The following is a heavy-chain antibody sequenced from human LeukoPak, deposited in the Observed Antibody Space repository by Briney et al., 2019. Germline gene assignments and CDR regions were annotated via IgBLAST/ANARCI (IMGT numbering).Heavy chain of an antibody. CDR2: IYTSGST. D-gene: IGHD3-10*01. J-gene: IGHJ5*02. Sequence: KPSETLSLTCTVSGGSSSSGSYYWSWIRQPAGKGLEWIGRIYTSGSTNYNPSLKSRVTISVDTSKNQFSLKLSSVTAADTAVYYCVRDCLMELLWFGESWGLDPWGQGTLVTVSS. CDR3: VRDCLMELLWFGESWGLDP. CDR1: GGSSSSGSYY. V-gene: IGHV4-61*02.